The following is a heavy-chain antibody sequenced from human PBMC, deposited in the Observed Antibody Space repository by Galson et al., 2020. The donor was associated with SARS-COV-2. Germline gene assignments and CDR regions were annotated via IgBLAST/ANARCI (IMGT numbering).Heavy chain of an antibody. CDR1: GYTFTSYD. V-gene: IGHV1-8*01. D-gene: IGHD3-22*01. J-gene: IGHJ3*02. CDR3: ARAKTYYYDSSGPTNAFDI. Sequence: ASVKVSCKASGYTFTSYDINWVRQATGQGLEWMGWMNPNSGNTGYAQKFQGRVTMTRNTSISTAYMELSSLRSEDTAVYYCARAKTYYYDSSGPTNAFDIWGQGTMVTVS. CDR2: MNPNSGNT.